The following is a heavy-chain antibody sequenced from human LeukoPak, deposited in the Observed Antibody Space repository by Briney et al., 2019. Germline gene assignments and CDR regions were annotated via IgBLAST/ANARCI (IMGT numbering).Heavy chain of an antibody. CDR1: GFTFSSYG. CDR2: IWYDGSNK. D-gene: IGHD3-16*02. J-gene: IGHJ4*02. V-gene: IGHV3-33*06. Sequence: GGSLRLSCAASGFTFSSYGMHWVRQAPGKGLEWVAVIWYDGSNKYYADSVKGRFTISRDNSKNTLYLQMNSLRAEDTAVYYCAKDLELGFGGVIPSADYWGQGTLVTVSS. CDR3: AKDLELGFGGVIPSADY.